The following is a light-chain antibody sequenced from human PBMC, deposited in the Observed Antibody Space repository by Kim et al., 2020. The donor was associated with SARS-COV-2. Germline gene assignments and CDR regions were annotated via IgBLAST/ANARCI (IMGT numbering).Light chain of an antibody. CDR1: SSNIGAVYD. J-gene: IGLJ1*01. Sequence: VTISGTGSSSNIGAVYDVHWYQQLPGTAPKLLIYGNSNRPSGVPDRFSGSKSGTSASLAITGLQAEDEADYYCQSYDSSLSGSGVFGTGTKVTVL. V-gene: IGLV1-40*01. CDR2: GNS. CDR3: QSYDSSLSGSGV.